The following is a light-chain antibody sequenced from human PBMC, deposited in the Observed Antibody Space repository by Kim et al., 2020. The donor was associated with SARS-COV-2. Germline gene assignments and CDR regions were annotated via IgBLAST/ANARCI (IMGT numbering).Light chain of an antibody. J-gene: IGLJ3*02. V-gene: IGLV1-47*01. CDR3: AAWDDSLSGWV. Sequence: QSALTQPSSASGTPGQRVTISCSGSSSNIGNNYVYWYQQLPKTAPKLLIYRNNQRPSGVADRFSGSKSGTSASLAISGLRSEDEADYYCAAWDDSLSGWVFGGGTKLTVL. CDR1: SSNIGNNY. CDR2: RNN.